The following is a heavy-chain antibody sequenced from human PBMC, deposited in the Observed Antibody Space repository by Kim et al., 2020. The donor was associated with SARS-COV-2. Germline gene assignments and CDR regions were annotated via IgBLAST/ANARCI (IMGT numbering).Heavy chain of an antibody. CDR1: GFTFSSYS. CDR3: ARDLTRSVVVVAATIDY. Sequence: GGSLRLSCAASGFTFSSYSMNWVRQAPGKGLEWVSYISSSSSTIYYADSVKGRFTISRDNAKNSLYLQMNSLRDEDTAVYYCARDLTRSVVVVAATIDYWGQGTLVTVSS. D-gene: IGHD2-15*01. J-gene: IGHJ4*02. CDR2: ISSSSSTI. V-gene: IGHV3-48*02.